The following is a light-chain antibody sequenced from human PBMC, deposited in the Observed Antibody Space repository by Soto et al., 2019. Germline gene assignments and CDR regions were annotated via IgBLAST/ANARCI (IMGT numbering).Light chain of an antibody. Sequence: EIVLTQSPATLSLSPGERATLSCRASQSVSSYLAWSQQKPGQAPRLLIYDASNRATGIPARFSGSESGTDFTLTISSLEPEDFAVYYCQQRSNWWTFGQGTKVEIK. CDR3: QQRSNWWT. CDR2: DAS. CDR1: QSVSSY. V-gene: IGKV3-11*01. J-gene: IGKJ1*01.